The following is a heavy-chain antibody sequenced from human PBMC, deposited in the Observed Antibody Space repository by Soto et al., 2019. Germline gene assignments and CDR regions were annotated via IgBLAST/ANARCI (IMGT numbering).Heavy chain of an antibody. Sequence: SETLSLTCTVSGGSISSGGYYWTWIRQHPGKGLEWIAYIYHSGYTFYNPSLKSRVTMSVDTSKNQFSLKLRSVTAADTAVYYCARDQHFWSGLDYYGMDVWGQGTTVTVSS. J-gene: IGHJ6*02. CDR1: GGSISSGGYY. CDR3: ARDQHFWSGLDYYGMDV. CDR2: IYHSGYT. D-gene: IGHD3-3*02. V-gene: IGHV4-31*03.